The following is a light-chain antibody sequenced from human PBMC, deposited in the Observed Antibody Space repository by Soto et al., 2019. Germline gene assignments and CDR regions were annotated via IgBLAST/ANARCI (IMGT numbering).Light chain of an antibody. CDR1: QSVSSSY. CDR3: QQYGSSPLYT. V-gene: IGKV3-20*01. Sequence: EIVLTQSPGTLSLPPGEKVTLSCRASQSVSSSYFAWYQQKPGQSPRLLIYGASSRATGTPDRFSGSESGTDFTLTISRLEPEDFAVYYCQQYGSSPLYTFGQGTKLEIK. J-gene: IGKJ2*01. CDR2: GAS.